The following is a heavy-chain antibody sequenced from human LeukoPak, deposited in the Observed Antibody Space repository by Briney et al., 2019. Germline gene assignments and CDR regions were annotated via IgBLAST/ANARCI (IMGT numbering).Heavy chain of an antibody. CDR3: ARGDYFDRRFDF. CDR1: GFTFSTSW. Sequence: GGSLRLSCAASGFTFSTSWMNWVRQAQGKGLEWVADIKQDGSEKYYVDSVKGRFTVSRDNAKNPLYLQMNSLRAEDTAVYYCARGDYFDRRFDFWGQGTLVTVSS. D-gene: IGHD3-22*01. CDR2: IKQDGSEK. V-gene: IGHV3-7*01. J-gene: IGHJ4*02.